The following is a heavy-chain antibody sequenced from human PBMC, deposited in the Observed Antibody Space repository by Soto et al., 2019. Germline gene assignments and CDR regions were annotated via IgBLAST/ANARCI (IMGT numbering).Heavy chain of an antibody. Sequence: SGPTLVNPTQTLTLTCTFSGFTLTTTGMCVSWIRQPPGKALEWLALIDWDDDKYYSTSLKTRLTISKDTSKNQVVLTMTNMDPVDTATYYCARTDNYGQGNYRGGNWFDPWGPGTLVTVSS. CDR2: IDWDDDK. D-gene: IGHD3-10*01. V-gene: IGHV2-70*01. CDR3: ARTDNYGQGNYRGGNWFDP. J-gene: IGHJ5*02. CDR1: GFTLTTTGMC.